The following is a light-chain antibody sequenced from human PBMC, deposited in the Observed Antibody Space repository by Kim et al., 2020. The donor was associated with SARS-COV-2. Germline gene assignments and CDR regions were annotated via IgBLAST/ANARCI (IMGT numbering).Light chain of an antibody. CDR1: QDISRY. V-gene: IGKV1-39*01. J-gene: IGKJ1*01. Sequence: DIQMTQSPSSLSASVGDRVTITYRASQDISRYLNWYQQKPGKAPKLLIYTASSLQSGVPSRFTGSGSETDFTLTISSLQPEDFATYYCQQTYSASRTFGQGTKVDIK. CDR2: TAS. CDR3: QQTYSASRT.